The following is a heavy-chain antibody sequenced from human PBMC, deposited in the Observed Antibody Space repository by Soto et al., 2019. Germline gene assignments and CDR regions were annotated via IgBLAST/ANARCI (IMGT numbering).Heavy chain of an antibody. CDR1: GGSISSGGYS. CDR2: IYHSGST. D-gene: IGHD1-26*01. CDR3: ASSASGSYYGGYFQH. V-gene: IGHV4-30-2*01. J-gene: IGHJ1*01. Sequence: SETLSLTCAVSGGSISSGGYSWSWIRQPPGKGLEWIGYIYHSGSTYYNPSLKSRVTISVDRSKNQFSLKLSSVTAADTAVYYCASSASGSYYGGYFQHWGQGTLVTVSS.